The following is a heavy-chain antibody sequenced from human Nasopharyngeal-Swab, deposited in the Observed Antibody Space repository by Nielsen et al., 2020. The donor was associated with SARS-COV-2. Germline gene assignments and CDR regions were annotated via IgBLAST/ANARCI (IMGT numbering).Heavy chain of an antibody. J-gene: IGHJ4*02. CDR2: ISYDGSNK. CDR1: GFTFSSYA. CDR3: ARALHQYNWNYLYY. Sequence: GESLKISCAASGFTFSSYAMHWVRQAPGKGLEWVAVISYDGSNKYYVDSVKGRFTISRDNSKNTLSLQMNSLRTEDTALYYCARALHQYNWNYLYYWGQGTLVTVSS. D-gene: IGHD1-7*01. V-gene: IGHV3-30-3*01.